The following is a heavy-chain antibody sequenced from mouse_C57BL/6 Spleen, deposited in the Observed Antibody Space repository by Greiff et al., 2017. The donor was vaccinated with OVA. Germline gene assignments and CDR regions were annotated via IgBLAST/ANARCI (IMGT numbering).Heavy chain of an antibody. CDR3: ARRDDKGYFDV. Sequence: QVQLQQPGAELVKPGASVKLSCKASGYTFTSYWMQWVKQRPGQGLEWIGEIDPSDSYTNYNQKFKGKATLTVDTSSSTAYMQLSSLTSEDSAVYYCARRDDKGYFDVWGTGTTVTVSS. D-gene: IGHD2-3*01. V-gene: IGHV1-50*01. CDR1: GYTFTSYW. CDR2: IDPSDSYT. J-gene: IGHJ1*03.